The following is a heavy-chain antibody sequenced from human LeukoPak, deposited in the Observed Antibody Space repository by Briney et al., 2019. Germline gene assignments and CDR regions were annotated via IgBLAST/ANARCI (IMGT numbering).Heavy chain of an antibody. Sequence: PGGSLRLSCAASGFTLSSYAMSWVRQAPGKGVEWVSAISGSGGSTYYADSVKGRFTISRDNSKNTLYLQMNSLRAEDTAVYYCAKGHCSSTSCYIGDYFDYWGQGTLVTVSS. D-gene: IGHD2-2*02. CDR1: GFTLSSYA. V-gene: IGHV3-23*01. CDR2: ISGSGGST. CDR3: AKGHCSSTSCYIGDYFDY. J-gene: IGHJ4*02.